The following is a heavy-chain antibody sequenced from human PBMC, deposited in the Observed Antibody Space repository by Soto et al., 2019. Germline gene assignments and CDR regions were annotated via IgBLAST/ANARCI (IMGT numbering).Heavy chain of an antibody. Sequence: PGGSLRLSCAASGFTFSTFWMSWVRQLPGRGLEWVANINQDGSDRYYVASVRGRFTISRDNADNSLFLQLNSLRAEDTAVYYCAKNPPLNFQKSYFVYWCPGALVTVS. D-gene: IGHD1-20*01. CDR3: AKNPPLNFQKSYFVY. V-gene: IGHV3-7*05. CDR2: INQDGSDR. J-gene: IGHJ4*02. CDR1: GFTFSTFW.